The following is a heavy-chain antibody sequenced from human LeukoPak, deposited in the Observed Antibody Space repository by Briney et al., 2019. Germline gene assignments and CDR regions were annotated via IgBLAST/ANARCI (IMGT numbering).Heavy chain of an antibody. CDR2: ISYDGSNK. CDR1: GFTFSSYG. J-gene: IGHJ4*02. D-gene: IGHD6-13*01. V-gene: IGHV3-30*18. CDR3: AKAVAAAGNRAFDY. Sequence: PGGSLRLSCAASGFTFSSYGMHWVRQAPGKGLEWVAVISYDGSNKYYADSVKGRFTIPRDNSKNTLYLQMNSLRAEDTAVYYCAKAVAAAGNRAFDYWGQGTLVTVSS.